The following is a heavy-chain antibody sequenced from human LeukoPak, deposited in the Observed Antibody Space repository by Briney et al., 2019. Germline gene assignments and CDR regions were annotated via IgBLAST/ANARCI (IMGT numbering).Heavy chain of an antibody. J-gene: IGHJ4*02. V-gene: IGHV3-33*01. CDR1: GFTFSSYG. Sequence: GGSLRLSCAASGFTFSSYGMHWVRQAPGKGLEWMAVIWYDGSNKYYADSVKGRFTISRDNSKNTLYLQMNSLRAEATAVYYCARTYYYHSSGYYPFDYWGQGTLLTVSS. CDR3: ARTYYYHSSGYYPFDY. D-gene: IGHD3-22*01. CDR2: IWYDGSNK.